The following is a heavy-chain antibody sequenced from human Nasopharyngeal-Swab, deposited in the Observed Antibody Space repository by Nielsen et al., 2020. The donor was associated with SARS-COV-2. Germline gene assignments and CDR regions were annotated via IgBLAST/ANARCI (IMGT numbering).Heavy chain of an antibody. J-gene: IGHJ4*02. Sequence: GESLKISCAASGFVFSGSAIHWVRQASGKGPEWVGRIGDKAHNYATTYAASVKGRFTISSDDSKNTAFLQMDSLNTEDTALYYCTTDYYFDYWGQGTLVSVSS. CDR3: TTDYYFDY. CDR2: IGDKAHNYAT. V-gene: IGHV3-73*01. CDR1: GFVFSGSA. D-gene: IGHD4/OR15-4a*01.